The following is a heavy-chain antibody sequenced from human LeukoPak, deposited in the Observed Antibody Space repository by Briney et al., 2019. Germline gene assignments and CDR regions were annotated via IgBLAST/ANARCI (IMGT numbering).Heavy chain of an antibody. CDR2: IRYDGSDK. CDR3: AKGGYGDPLDY. V-gene: IGHV3-30*02. D-gene: IGHD4-17*01. CDR1: GFIFSNYG. Sequence: GGSLRLSCAASGFIFSNYGMYWVRQAPGKGLEWVSFIRYDGSDKYYADSVKGRFTISKDNAKNSLYLQMNSLRAEDTALYYCAKGGYGDPLDYWGQGTLVTVSS. J-gene: IGHJ4*02.